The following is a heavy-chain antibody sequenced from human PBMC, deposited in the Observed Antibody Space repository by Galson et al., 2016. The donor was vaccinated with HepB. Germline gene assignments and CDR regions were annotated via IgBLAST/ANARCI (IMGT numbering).Heavy chain of an antibody. CDR3: SRLYYDFWSGYPADP. J-gene: IGHJ5*02. V-gene: IGHV4-39*02. CDR2: ISYTGTT. Sequence: SESLSLTCTVSGGSISSASYYWGWLRQPPGKGLGWIGSISYTGTTYYNPSLKSRATLSVDTSKNHFSLRLSSVTAADTAVYYCSRLYYDFWSGYPADPWGQGTLVTVSS. CDR1: GGSISSASYY. D-gene: IGHD3-3*01.